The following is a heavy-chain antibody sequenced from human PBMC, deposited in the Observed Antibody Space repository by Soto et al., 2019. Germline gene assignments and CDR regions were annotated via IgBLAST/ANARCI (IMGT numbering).Heavy chain of an antibody. CDR1: GYTCASSD. Sequence: ASVEVSCKASGYTCASSDMQWVRQAPGQGLEWMGIINPSGGSTSYAQKFQGRVTMTRDTSTSTVYMDLSSLRSEDTAVYYCARLYCSGATSSGIDSWAQRTPLPVSS. CDR2: INPSGGST. D-gene: IGHD2-15*01. V-gene: IGHV1-46*01. J-gene: IGHJ4*02. CDR3: ARLYCSGATSSGIDS.